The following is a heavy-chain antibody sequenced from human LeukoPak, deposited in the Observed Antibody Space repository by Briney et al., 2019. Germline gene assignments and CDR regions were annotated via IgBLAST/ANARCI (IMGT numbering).Heavy chain of an antibody. CDR3: ARDGGSAWFLDY. J-gene: IGHJ4*02. Sequence: GGSLRLSCAASGFTFSSYSMNWVRQAPGKGLEWVSYISSSGNTTYNADSVKGRFSITRDNAKNSLYLQMNSLRAEDTAVYYCARDGGSAWFLDYWGQGTLVTVSS. D-gene: IGHD6-19*01. V-gene: IGHV3-48*04. CDR1: GFTFSSYS. CDR2: ISSSGNTT.